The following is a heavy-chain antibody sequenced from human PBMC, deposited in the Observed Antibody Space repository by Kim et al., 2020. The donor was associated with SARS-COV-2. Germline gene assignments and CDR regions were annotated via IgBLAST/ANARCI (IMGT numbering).Heavy chain of an antibody. V-gene: IGHV1-3*01. D-gene: IGHD3-9*01. Sequence: LQGRVTITRDTSASTAYMELSSLRSEDTAVYYCARAPYYDILTGYYPFDYWGQGTLVTVSS. CDR3: ARAPYYDILTGYYPFDY. J-gene: IGHJ4*02.